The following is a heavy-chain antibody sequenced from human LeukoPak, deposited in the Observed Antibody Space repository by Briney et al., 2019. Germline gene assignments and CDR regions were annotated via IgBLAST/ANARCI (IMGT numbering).Heavy chain of an antibody. Sequence: GGSLRLSCAAAGFTFSHYWMTWVRQAPGKGLEWVSYISSSGSTIYYADSVKGRFTISRDNAKNSLYLQMNSLRAEDTAVYYCAELGITMIGGVWGKGTTVTISS. J-gene: IGHJ6*04. CDR3: AELGITMIGGV. D-gene: IGHD3-10*02. CDR2: ISSSGSTI. V-gene: IGHV3-48*04. CDR1: GFTFSHYW.